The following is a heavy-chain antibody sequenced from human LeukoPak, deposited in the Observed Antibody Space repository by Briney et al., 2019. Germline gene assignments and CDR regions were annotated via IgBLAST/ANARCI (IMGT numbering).Heavy chain of an antibody. CDR3: ARGWNWGIDS. D-gene: IGHD7-27*01. J-gene: IGHJ4*02. CDR1: GGSISTYY. CDR2: VYYNGST. Sequence: SETLSLTCTVSGGSISTYYWSWIRQPPGKRLEWIGYVYYNGSTNYNPSLKSRVTISVDTSKKQFSLKLRYVTAADTAVYHCARGWNWGIDSWGQGTLVTVSS. V-gene: IGHV4-59*01.